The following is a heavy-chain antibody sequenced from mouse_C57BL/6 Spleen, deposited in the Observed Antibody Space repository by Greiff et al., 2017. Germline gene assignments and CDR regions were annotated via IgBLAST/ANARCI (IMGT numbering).Heavy chain of an antibody. CDR1: GYTFTDYY. CDR3: ARHYGSSPFAY. CDR2: INPNNGGT. V-gene: IGHV1-26*01. J-gene: IGHJ3*01. D-gene: IGHD1-1*01. Sequence: VQLQQSGPELVKPGASVKISCKASGYTFTDYYMNWVKQSHGKSLEWIGDINPNNGGTSYNQKFKGKATLTVDKSSSTAYMELRSLTSEDSAVYYCARHYGSSPFAYWGQGTLVTVSA.